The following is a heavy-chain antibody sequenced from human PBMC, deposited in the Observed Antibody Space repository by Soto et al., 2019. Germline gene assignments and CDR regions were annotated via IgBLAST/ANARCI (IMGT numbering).Heavy chain of an antibody. CDR2: ISAYNGNT. CDR3: AGGPGYDFWSGYYQAHYSYYGMDV. V-gene: IGHV1-18*01. D-gene: IGHD3-3*01. J-gene: IGHJ6*02. CDR1: GYTFTSYG. Sequence: VASVKVSCKASGYTFTSYGISWVRQAPGQGLEWMGWISAYNGNTNYAQKLQGRVTMTTDTSTSTAYMELRSLRSDDTAVYYCAGGPGYDFWSGYYQAHYSYYGMDVWGQGTTVTVSS.